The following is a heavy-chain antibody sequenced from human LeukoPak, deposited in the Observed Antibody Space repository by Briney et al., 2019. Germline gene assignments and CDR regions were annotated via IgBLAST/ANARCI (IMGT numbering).Heavy chain of an antibody. J-gene: IGHJ4*02. CDR2: ISGDGSST. CDR1: GFTFSRFW. CDR3: ARVNGGSYDY. V-gene: IGHV3-74*01. Sequence: GGSLRLSCAASGFTFSRFWMHWVRQAPEKGLVWVSRISGDGSSTSYADSVKGRFTISRDNAKNTLYLQMNSLGAEDTAVYYCARVNGGSYDYWGQGPVVPVSS. D-gene: IGHD1-26*01.